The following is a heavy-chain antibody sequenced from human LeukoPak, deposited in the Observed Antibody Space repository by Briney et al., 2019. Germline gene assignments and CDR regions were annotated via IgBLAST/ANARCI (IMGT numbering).Heavy chain of an antibody. CDR3: AREGTFGDYRASGDH. D-gene: IGHD2-21*02. J-gene: IGHJ4*02. V-gene: IGHV3-7*03. CDR2: IKQDGSQK. Sequence: SGGSLRLSCEASGFTFSTYWMEWVRQAPGKGLEWVANIKQDGSQKYYVDSVKGRFIISRDNAKNSLYLQMNSVRAEDTAVYYCAREGTFGDYRASGDHWGQGALVTVSS. CDR1: GFTFSTYW.